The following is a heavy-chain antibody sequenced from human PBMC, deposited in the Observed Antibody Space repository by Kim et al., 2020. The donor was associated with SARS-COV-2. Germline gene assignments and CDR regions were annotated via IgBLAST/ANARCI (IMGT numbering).Heavy chain of an antibody. D-gene: IGHD2-2*02. V-gene: IGHV4-30-4*01. CDR3: VRDACSSTSCYSDY. J-gene: IGHJ4*01. CDR2: IFYTGDT. CDR1: GGSIRSGDYY. Sequence: SETLSLTCTVSGGSIRSGDYYWSWIRQSPGKGLEWIGYIFYTGDTYYSPSLKSRLTLSIDTSKNQFSLRLLSVTAADTAVYYCVRDACSSTSCYSDYWG.